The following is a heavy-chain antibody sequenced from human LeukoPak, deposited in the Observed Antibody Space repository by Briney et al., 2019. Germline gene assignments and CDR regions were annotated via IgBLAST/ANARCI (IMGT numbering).Heavy chain of an antibody. CDR3: ARLMANGLDY. V-gene: IGHV3-33*08. J-gene: IGHJ4*02. D-gene: IGHD5-24*01. CDR2: IRYDGSSQ. CDR1: GFTFSNYG. Sequence: PGRSLRLSCAASGFTFSNYGVHWVRQAPGKGLEWVAVIRYDGSSQYYAESVKGRFTISRDNSKKTLYLQMSSLRAEDTAVYYCARLMANGLDYWGQGTLVTVSS.